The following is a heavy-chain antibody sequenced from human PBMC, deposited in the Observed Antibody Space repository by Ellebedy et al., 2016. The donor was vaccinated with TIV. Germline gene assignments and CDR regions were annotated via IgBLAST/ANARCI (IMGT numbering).Heavy chain of an antibody. CDR2: ISGDSGTI. V-gene: IGHV3-48*02. D-gene: IGHD1-26*01. Sequence: GESLKISXAASGFVFNKYSVDWVRQAPGKGLEWVSFISGDSGTIYYADSVQGRFTISRDNAKNSLYLQMNNLRDEDTAVYYCARGYLENSFDYWGQGTLITVSS. CDR1: GFVFNKYS. CDR3: ARGYLENSFDY. J-gene: IGHJ4*02.